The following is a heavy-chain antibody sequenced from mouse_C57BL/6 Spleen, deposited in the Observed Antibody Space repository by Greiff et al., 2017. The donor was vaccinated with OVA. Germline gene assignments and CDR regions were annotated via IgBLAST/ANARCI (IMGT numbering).Heavy chain of an antibody. Sequence: QVQLQQSGPELVKPGASVKLSCKASGYTFTSYDINWVKQRPGQGLEWIGWIYPRDGSTKDNEKFKGKATLTVDTSSSTAYMELHSLTSEDSAVYFCASSYYYGSSSHWYFDVWGTGTTVTVSS. CDR1: GYTFTSYD. V-gene: IGHV1-85*01. J-gene: IGHJ1*03. D-gene: IGHD1-1*01. CDR2: IYPRDGST. CDR3: ASSYYYGSSSHWYFDV.